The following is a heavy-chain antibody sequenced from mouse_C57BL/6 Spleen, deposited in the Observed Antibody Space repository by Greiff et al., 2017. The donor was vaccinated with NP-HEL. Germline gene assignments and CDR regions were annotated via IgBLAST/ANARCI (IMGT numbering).Heavy chain of an antibody. CDR2: IDPNSGGT. CDR3: ARSYYGYDNYAMDY. V-gene: IGHV1-72*01. Sequence: VKLMESGAELVKPGASVKLSCKASGYTFTSYWMHWVKQRPGRGLEWIGRIDPNSGGTKYNEKFKSKATLTVDKPSSTAYMQLSSLTSEDSAVYYCARSYYGYDNYAMDYWGQGTSVTVSS. CDR1: GYTFTSYW. J-gene: IGHJ4*01. D-gene: IGHD2-2*01.